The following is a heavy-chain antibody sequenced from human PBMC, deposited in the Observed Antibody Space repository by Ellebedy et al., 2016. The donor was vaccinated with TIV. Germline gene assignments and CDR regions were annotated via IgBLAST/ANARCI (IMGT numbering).Heavy chain of an antibody. CDR3: ARARIEGGNWFDP. J-gene: IGHJ5*02. CDR2: ISGSGGRT. CDR1: GLTFNIYV. Sequence: GESLKISCAASGLTFNIYVMNWVRQAPGKGLEWVSTISGSGGRTHYADSVKGRFTISRDNSKNTLYLQMNSLRAEDTAVYYCARARIEGGNWFDPWGQGTLVTVSS. V-gene: IGHV3-23*01. D-gene: IGHD1-26*01.